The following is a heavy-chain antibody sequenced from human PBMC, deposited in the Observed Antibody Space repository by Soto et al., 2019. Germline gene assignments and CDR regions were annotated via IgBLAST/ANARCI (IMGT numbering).Heavy chain of an antibody. V-gene: IGHV3-30*18. CDR1: GFTFSSSG. CDR3: AKDIYYGSGSYPRGYYYYGMDV. D-gene: IGHD3-10*01. CDR2: ISYDGSNK. J-gene: IGHJ6*02. Sequence: GGSLRLSCAASGFTFSSSGMHWVRQAPGKGLEWVAVISYDGSNKYYADSVKGRFTISRDNSKNTLYLQMNSLRAEDTAVYYCAKDIYYGSGSYPRGYYYYGMDVWGQGTTVTVSS.